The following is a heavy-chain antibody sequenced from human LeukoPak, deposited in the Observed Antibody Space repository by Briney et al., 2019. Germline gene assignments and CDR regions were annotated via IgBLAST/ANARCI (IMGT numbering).Heavy chain of an antibody. D-gene: IGHD1-26*01. V-gene: IGHV4-4*07. CDR1: GGSISSYY. J-gene: IGHJ4*02. CDR2: IYSSGST. CDR3: ARGGRSGSYSFDC. Sequence: PSETLSLTFSVHGGSISSYYWSWIRQPAGKGLEWIGRIYSSGSTNYNPSLESRVTMSVDTSKNQFSLKLSSVTAADTAVYYCARGGRSGSYSFDCWGQGTLVTVSS.